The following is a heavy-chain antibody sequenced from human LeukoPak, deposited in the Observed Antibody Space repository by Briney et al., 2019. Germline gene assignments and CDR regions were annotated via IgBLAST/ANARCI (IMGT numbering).Heavy chain of an antibody. Sequence: GGSLRLSCAASGFTFSDYYMSWIRQAPGKGLEWVSYISSSGSTIYYADSVKGRFTISRDNAKNSLYLQMNSLRAEDTAVYYCARDSGSYYYDSSGYFFFDYWGQGTLVTVSS. CDR3: ARDSGSYYYDSSGYFFFDY. CDR1: GFTFSDYY. J-gene: IGHJ4*02. V-gene: IGHV3-11*01. D-gene: IGHD3-22*01. CDR2: ISSSGSTI.